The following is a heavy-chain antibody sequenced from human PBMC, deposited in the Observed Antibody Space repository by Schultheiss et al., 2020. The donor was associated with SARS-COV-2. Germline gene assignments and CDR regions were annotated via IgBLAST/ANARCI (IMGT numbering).Heavy chain of an antibody. CDR3: ARDTSGMATPGY. J-gene: IGHJ4*02. V-gene: IGHV3-9*01. CDR1: GFTFDDYA. D-gene: IGHD5-24*01. CDR2: ISWNSGSI. Sequence: GGSLRLSCAASGFTFDDYAMHWVRQAPGKGLEWVSGISWNSGSIGYADSVKGRFTISRDNSKNTLYLQMNSLRAEDTAVYYCARDTSGMATPGYWGQGTLVNVSS.